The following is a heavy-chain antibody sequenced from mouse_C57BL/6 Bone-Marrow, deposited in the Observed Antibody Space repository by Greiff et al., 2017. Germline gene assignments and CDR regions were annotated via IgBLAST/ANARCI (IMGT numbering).Heavy chain of an antibody. CDR2: ISSGGSYT. CDR1: GFTFSSYG. Sequence: EVNLVESGGDLVKPGGSLKLSCAASGFTFSSYGMSWVRQTPDKRLEWVATISSGGSYTYYPDSVKGRFTISRDNAKNTLYLQMSSLKSEDTAMYYCARTPPRAMDYWGQGTSVTVSS. V-gene: IGHV5-6*01. CDR3: ARTPPRAMDY. J-gene: IGHJ4*01.